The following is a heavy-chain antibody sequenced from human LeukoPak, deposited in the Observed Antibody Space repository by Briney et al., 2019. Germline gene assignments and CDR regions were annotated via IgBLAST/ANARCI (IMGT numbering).Heavy chain of an antibody. CDR3: ARCAFYYYYMDV. CDR1: GYTFTSYY. J-gene: IGHJ6*03. V-gene: IGHV1-46*01. Sequence: EASVKVSCKASGYTFTSYYMHWVRQAPGQGLEWMGIINPSGGSTSYAQKFQGRVTITRDMSTSTVYMELSSLRSEDTAVYYCARCAFYYYYMDVWGKGTTVTVSS. CDR2: INPSGGST.